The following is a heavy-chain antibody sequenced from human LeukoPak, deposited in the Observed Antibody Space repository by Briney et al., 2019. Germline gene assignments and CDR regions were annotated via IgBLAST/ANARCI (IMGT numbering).Heavy chain of an antibody. CDR2: INPNSGGT. V-gene: IGHV1-2*04. D-gene: IGHD6-19*01. CDR1: GYTFTGYY. Sequence: GASVKVSCKASGYTFTGYYMHWVRQAPGQGLEWMGWINPNSGGTNYAQKFQGWVTMTRDTSISTAYMELSRLRSDDTAVCYCARGLAVAGSRFDYWGQGTLVTVSS. J-gene: IGHJ4*02. CDR3: ARGLAVAGSRFDY.